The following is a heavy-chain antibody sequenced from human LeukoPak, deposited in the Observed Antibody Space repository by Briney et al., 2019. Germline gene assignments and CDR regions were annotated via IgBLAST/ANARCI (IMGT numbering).Heavy chain of an antibody. CDR3: ARGYSYGYQPPLGY. Sequence: EASVKVSCKASGCTFTGYYMHWVRQAPGQGLEWMGWINPNSGGTNYAQKFQGRVTMTRDTSISTAYMELSRLRSDDTAVYYCARGYSYGYQPPLGYWGQGTLVTVSS. CDR2: INPNSGGT. CDR1: GCTFTGYY. D-gene: IGHD5-18*01. J-gene: IGHJ4*02. V-gene: IGHV1-2*02.